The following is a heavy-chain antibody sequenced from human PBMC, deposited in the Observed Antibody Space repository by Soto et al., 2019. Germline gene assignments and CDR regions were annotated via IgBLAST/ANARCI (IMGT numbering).Heavy chain of an antibody. J-gene: IGHJ6*02. D-gene: IGHD6-19*01. V-gene: IGHV6-1*01. CDR3: ARLYSSGSSGHFYGNDV. Sequence: PSQTLSLTCAISGDSVSSNSAAWNWIRQSPSRGLEWLGRTYYRPKWYNDYAVSVKSRITINPDTSKNQFSLQLNSVTPEDTAVNYCARLYSSGSSGHFYGNDVWGQRTSVPVS. CDR1: GDSVSSNSAA. CDR2: TYYRPKWYN.